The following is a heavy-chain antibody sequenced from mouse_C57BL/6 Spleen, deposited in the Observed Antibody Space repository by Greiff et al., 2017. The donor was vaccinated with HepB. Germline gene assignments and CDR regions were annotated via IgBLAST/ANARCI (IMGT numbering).Heavy chain of an antibody. V-gene: IGHV1-42*01. CDR1: GYSFTGYY. J-gene: IGHJ4*01. Sequence: VQLQQSGPELVKPGASVKISCKASGYSFTGYYMNWVKQSPEKSLEWIGEINPSTGGTTYNQKFKAKATLTVDKSSSTAYMQLKSLTSEDSAVYYCGRFFYDGNYYAMDYWGQGTSVTVSS. CDR2: INPSTGGT. D-gene: IGHD2-3*01. CDR3: GRFFYDGNYYAMDY.